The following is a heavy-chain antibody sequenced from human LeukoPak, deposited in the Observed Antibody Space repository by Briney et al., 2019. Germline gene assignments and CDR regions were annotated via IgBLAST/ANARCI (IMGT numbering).Heavy chain of an antibody. V-gene: IGHV1-69*13. CDR1: GGTFSSYA. CDR2: IIPIFGTA. D-gene: IGHD3-22*01. CDR3: ARQRGSRYYYDSSGAGGYFDY. Sequence: ASVKVSCKASGGTFSSYAISWVRQAPGQGLEWMGGIIPIFGTANYAQKFQGRVTITADESTSTAYMELSSLRSEDTAVYYCARQRGSRYYYDSSGAGGYFDYWGQGTLVAVSS. J-gene: IGHJ4*02.